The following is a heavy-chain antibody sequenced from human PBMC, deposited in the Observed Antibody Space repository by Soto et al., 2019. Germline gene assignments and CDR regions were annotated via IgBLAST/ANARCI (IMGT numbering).Heavy chain of an antibody. D-gene: IGHD1-26*01. V-gene: IGHV1-8*01. CDR1: GCTVTSYD. Sequence: GAAVKVSCKASGCTVTSYDIKWVRQATGQGREWMGWMNPNSGNTGYAQKFQGRVTMTRNTSITTAYMELSSLRSEDTAVYYCARRSSGSDNFDSWGQGTLVTVSS. J-gene: IGHJ5*01. CDR2: MNPNSGNT. CDR3: ARRSSGSDNFDS.